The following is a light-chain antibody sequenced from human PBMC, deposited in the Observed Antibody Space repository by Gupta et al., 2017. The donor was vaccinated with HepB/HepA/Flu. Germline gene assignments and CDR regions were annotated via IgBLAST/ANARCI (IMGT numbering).Light chain of an antibody. CDR3: QQRSNWLSLFT. J-gene: IGKJ3*01. CDR2: DAS. CDR1: QSVSSY. Sequence: EIVLTQSPATLSLSPGERATLSCRASQSVSSYLAWYQQKPGQAPRLLIYDASNMATGIPARFSGSGSGTDFTLTISSLEPEDFAVYYCQQRSNWLSLFTFGPGTKVDIK. V-gene: IGKV3-11*01.